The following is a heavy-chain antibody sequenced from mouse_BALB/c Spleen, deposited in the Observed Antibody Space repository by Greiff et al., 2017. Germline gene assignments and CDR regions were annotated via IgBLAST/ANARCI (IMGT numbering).Heavy chain of an antibody. CDR3: ARGLSFDY. J-gene: IGHJ2*01. D-gene: IGHD6-5*01. CDR1: GYSITSDYA. V-gene: IGHV3-2*02. CDR2: ISYSGST. Sequence: EVQLLESGPGLVKPSQSLSLTCTVTGYSITSDYAWNWIRQFPGNKLEWMGYISYSGSTSYNPSLKSRISITRDTSKNQFFLQLNSVTTEDTATYCCARGLSFDYWGQGTTLTVSS.